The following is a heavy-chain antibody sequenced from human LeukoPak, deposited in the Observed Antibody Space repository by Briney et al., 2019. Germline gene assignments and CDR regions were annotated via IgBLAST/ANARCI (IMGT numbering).Heavy chain of an antibody. D-gene: IGHD3-10*01. Sequence: SVKVSCKASGGTFSSYAISWVRQAPGQGLEWMGGIIPIFGTANYAQKFQGRVTITTDESTSTAYMELSSLRSEDTAVYYCARSGDYGSGSYFFAYWGQGTLVTVSS. J-gene: IGHJ4*02. CDR3: ARSGDYGSGSYFFAY. V-gene: IGHV1-69*05. CDR1: GGTFSSYA. CDR2: IIPIFGTA.